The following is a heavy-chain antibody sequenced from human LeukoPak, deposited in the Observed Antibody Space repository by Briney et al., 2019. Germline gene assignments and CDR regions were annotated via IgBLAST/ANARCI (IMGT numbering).Heavy chain of an antibody. CDR2: ISAYNGDT. D-gene: IGHD5-24*01. V-gene: IGHV1-18*01. CDR1: RYPFTSYG. J-gene: IGHJ6*02. Sequence: ASVKVSCKASRYPFTSYGISWVRQAPGQGLEWMGWISAYNGDTNYAQNLQGRVTLTTDTSSSTAYMELRSLTSDDTAVCFCARDIREMSTLTYYYYYGMDVWGQGTTVTVSS. CDR3: ARDIREMSTLTYYYYYGMDV.